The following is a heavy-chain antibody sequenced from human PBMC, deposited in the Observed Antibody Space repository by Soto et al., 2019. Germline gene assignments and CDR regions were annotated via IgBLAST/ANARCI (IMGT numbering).Heavy chain of an antibody. Sequence: QVQLQQWGAGLVKPSETLSLSCAVYGQSFSGHSWAWIRQPPGKGLEWIGEINESGSTYYNPSLKSPVTISTDTSKNQFSLKLCSVSAADTAAYFCARGSGIVALPGELEDVNYDYWGQGTLVNVSS. V-gene: IGHV4-34*01. CDR1: GQSFSGHS. CDR2: INESGST. CDR3: ARGSGIVALPGELEDVNYDY. D-gene: IGHD1-1*01. J-gene: IGHJ4*02.